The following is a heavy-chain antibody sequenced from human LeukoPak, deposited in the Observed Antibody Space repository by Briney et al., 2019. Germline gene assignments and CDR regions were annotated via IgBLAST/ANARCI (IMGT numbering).Heavy chain of an antibody. J-gene: IGHJ6*03. Sequence: ASVKVSCKASGYTFTSYDINWVRQATGQGLEWMGWMNPNSGNTGYAQKFQGRVTMTRNTSISTAYMELSSLRSEDTAVYYCARGVRYRYCSGGSCYRGGYYYYMDVWGKGTTVTVSS. CDR3: ARGVRYRYCSGGSCYRGGYYYYMDV. CDR1: GYTFTSYD. D-gene: IGHD2-15*01. V-gene: IGHV1-8*01. CDR2: MNPNSGNT.